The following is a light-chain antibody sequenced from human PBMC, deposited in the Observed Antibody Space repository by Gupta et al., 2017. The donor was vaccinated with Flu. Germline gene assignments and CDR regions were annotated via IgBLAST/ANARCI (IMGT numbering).Light chain of an antibody. CDR2: GDT. CDR3: QTYDSTLRLYV. CDR1: SADVGGGYD. Sequence: VTISGTGSSADVGGGYDVHWYEQFPGAAPRLLICGDTKRPSGIPDRFSGSKSGTSASLAITGLQVEDEADYFCQTYDSTLRLYVYGSGTRVTV. J-gene: IGLJ1*01. V-gene: IGLV1-40*01.